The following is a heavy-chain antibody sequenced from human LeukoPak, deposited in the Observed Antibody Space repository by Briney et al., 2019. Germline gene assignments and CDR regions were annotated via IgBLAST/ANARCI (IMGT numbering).Heavy chain of an antibody. J-gene: IGHJ4*02. Sequence: ASVKVSCKASGYTFTSYGISWVRQAPGQGLEWMGWISAYNGNTNYAQKLQGRVTMTTDTSTSTAYVELRSLRSDDTAVYYCLVYYSDSSGYPYYFDYWGQGTLVTVSS. CDR2: ISAYNGNT. D-gene: IGHD3-22*01. V-gene: IGHV1-18*01. CDR3: LVYYSDSSGYPYYFDY. CDR1: GYTFTSYG.